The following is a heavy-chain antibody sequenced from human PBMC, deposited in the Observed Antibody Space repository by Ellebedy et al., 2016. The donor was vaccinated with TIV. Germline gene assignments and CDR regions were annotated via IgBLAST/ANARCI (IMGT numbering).Heavy chain of an antibody. D-gene: IGHD3-10*01. CDR2: SDYSGST. Sequence: MPSETLSLTCTVSGGSITSEAYYWSWIRHYPGKGLEWLGFSDYSGSTNYNASLKGRVEISIDKSTNQFSLKLTSVTAADTAVYFYARGGSTVRGVIGYWGQGTLVTVSS. J-gene: IGHJ4*02. CDR1: GGSITSEAYY. V-gene: IGHV4-31*03. CDR3: ARGGSTVRGVIGY.